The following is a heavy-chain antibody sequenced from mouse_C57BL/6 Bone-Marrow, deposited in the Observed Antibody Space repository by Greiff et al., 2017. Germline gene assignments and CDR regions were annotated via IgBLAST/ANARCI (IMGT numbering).Heavy chain of an antibody. J-gene: IGHJ2*01. CDR2: INYDGSST. CDR3: ARDTYYGSSAFDY. V-gene: IGHV5-16*01. Sequence: EVKLMESEGGLVQPGSSMKLSCTASGFTFSDYYMAWVRQVPEKGLEWVANINYDGSSTYYLDSLKSRFIISRDNAKNILYLQMSSLKSEDTATYYCARDTYYGSSAFDYWGQGTTLTVSS. D-gene: IGHD1-1*01. CDR1: GFTFSDYY.